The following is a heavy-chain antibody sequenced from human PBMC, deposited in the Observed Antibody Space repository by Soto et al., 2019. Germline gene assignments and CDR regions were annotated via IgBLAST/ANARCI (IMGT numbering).Heavy chain of an antibody. CDR2: IIPIFGTA. D-gene: IGHD2-2*01. CDR3: ARADEYCSSTSCFHRGYYYYGMDV. V-gene: IGHV1-69*01. J-gene: IGHJ6*02. CDR1: GGTFSSYA. Sequence: QVQLVQSGAEVKKPGSSVKVSCKASGGTFSSYAISWVRQAPGQGLEWMGGIIPIFGTANYAQKFQGRVTLTGDESTSTAYMELSSLRSEDTAVYYCARADEYCSSTSCFHRGYYYYGMDVWGQGTTVTVS.